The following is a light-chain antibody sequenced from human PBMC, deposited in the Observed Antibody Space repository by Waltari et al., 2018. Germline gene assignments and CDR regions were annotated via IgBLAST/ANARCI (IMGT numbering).Light chain of an antibody. CDR1: QSVSRY. CDR3: QHYVRLPVS. CDR2: GAS. Sequence: EIVLTQSPGTLSLSPGERATLSCRASQSVSRYLAWYQQKPGQAPRLLIYGASSMVTGVPDRFSGSGSGTDFSLTISRLEPEDFAVYYCQHYVRLPVSFGQGTKVEIK. V-gene: IGKV3-20*01. J-gene: IGKJ1*01.